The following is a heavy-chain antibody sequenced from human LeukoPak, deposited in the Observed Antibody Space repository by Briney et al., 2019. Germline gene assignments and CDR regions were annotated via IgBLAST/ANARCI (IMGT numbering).Heavy chain of an antibody. D-gene: IGHD6-13*01. J-gene: IGHJ3*02. Sequence: PGGSLRLSCAASGFTFDDYAMHWVRQAPGKGLEWVSGISWNSGSIGYADSVKGRFTISRDNAKNSLYLQMNSLRAEDTAVYYCAKGDPNQYREDDSSRDAFDIWGQGTMVTVSS. CDR2: ISWNSGSI. CDR1: GFTFDDYA. V-gene: IGHV3-9*01. CDR3: AKGDPNQYREDDSSRDAFDI.